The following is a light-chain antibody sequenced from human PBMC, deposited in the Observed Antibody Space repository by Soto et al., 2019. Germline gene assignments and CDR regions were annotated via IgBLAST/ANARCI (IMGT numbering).Light chain of an antibody. CDR1: QSVNRN. J-gene: IGKJ4*01. Sequence: EIVMTQSPATLSVSPGERATLSCRASQSVNRNLAWYQQKPGQTPRLLIYDASSRATGIPARFSGSGSGTDFTLSISSLQSELFAVYYCQQYNHWPLTFGGLTNVEIK. CDR3: QQYNHWPLT. CDR2: DAS. V-gene: IGKV3-15*01.